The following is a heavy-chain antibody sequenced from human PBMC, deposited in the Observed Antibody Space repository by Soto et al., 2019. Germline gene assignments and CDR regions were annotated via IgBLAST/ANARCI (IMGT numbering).Heavy chain of an antibody. CDR2: IWYDGSNK. CDR3: ASSHDYGFTLDY. D-gene: IGHD4-17*01. CDR1: GFTFSSYG. J-gene: IGHJ4*02. Sequence: QVQLVESGGGVVQPGRSLRLSCAASGFTFSSYGMHWVRQAPGKGLEWVAVIWYDGSNKYYADSVKGRFTISRDNSKNTLYLQMNSLRAEDTAVYYCASSHDYGFTLDYWGQGTLVTVSS. V-gene: IGHV3-33*01.